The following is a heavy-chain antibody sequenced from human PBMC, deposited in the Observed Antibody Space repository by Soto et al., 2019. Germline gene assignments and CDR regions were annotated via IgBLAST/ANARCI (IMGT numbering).Heavy chain of an antibody. V-gene: IGHV4-39*01. CDR1: GGSISSSSYY. J-gene: IGHJ5*02. D-gene: IGHD6-19*01. CDR3: ARQIRVAVASNWFDP. CDR2: IYYSGST. Sequence: ETLSLTCTVSGGSISSSSYYWGWIRQPPGKGLEWIGSIYYSGSTYYNPSLKSRVTISVDTSKNQFSLKLSSVTAADTAVYYCARQIRVAVASNWFDPWGQGTLVTVSS.